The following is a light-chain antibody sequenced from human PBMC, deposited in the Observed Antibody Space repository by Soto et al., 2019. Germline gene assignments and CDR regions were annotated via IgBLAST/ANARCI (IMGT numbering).Light chain of an antibody. Sequence: QAVLTQSPSASASLGASVKLTCTLSSGHSSYAIAWHQQQPEKGPRYLMKLNSDGSHSKGDGIPDRFSGSSSGAERYLTISSLKSEDEAEYYCQTWGTGIWVFGGGTKLTVL. V-gene: IGLV4-69*01. CDR2: LNSDGSH. CDR3: QTWGTGIWV. CDR1: SGHSSYA. J-gene: IGLJ3*02.